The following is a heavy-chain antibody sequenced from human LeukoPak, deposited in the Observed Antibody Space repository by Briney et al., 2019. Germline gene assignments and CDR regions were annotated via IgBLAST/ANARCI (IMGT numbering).Heavy chain of an antibody. J-gene: IGHJ4*02. V-gene: IGHV1-46*01. CDR3: ARATWFGELLSHYDY. CDR1: GYTFTSYY. Sequence: ASVKVSCKASGYTFTSYYMHWVRQAPGQGLEWMGIINPSGGSTSYAQKFQGRVTMTRDTSTSTVYMELSSLRSEDTAVYYCARATWFGELLSHYDYWGQGTLVTVSS. D-gene: IGHD3-10*01. CDR2: INPSGGST.